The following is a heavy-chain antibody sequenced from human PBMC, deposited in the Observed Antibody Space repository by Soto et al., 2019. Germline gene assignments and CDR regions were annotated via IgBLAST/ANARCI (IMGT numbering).Heavy chain of an antibody. CDR3: ARERSITMIRVYYYYGMDV. CDR2: IWHDGSNK. Sequence: QVQLVESGGGVVQPGRSLRLSCAASGFTFSTYGIHWVRQAPGKGLEWVAVIWHDGSNKYYADSVKGRFTISRDNSKNXLYXQMNSLRAEDTTVYYCARERSITMIRVYYYYGMDVWGQGTTVTVSS. D-gene: IGHD3-10*01. V-gene: IGHV3-33*01. J-gene: IGHJ6*02. CDR1: GFTFSTYG.